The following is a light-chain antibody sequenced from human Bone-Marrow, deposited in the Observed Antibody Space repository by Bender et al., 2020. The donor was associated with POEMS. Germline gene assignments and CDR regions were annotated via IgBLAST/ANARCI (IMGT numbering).Light chain of an antibody. V-gene: IGLV2-14*02. CDR3: QSYDNSLGGWV. CDR2: EGS. CDR1: SNDVGGYNL. Sequence: QSALTQPASVSGSPGQSITISCTGTSNDVGGYNLVSWYQQHPDKAPKLLIYEGSKRLSGVSDRFSGSKSGTSASLAITGLQAEDEGDYYCQSYDNSLGGWVFGGGTKLTVL. J-gene: IGLJ3*02.